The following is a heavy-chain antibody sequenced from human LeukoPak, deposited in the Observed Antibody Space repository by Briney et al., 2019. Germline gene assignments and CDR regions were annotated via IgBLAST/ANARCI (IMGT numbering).Heavy chain of an antibody. V-gene: IGHV4-38-2*02. CDR3: ARQTGSGLFILP. Sequence: SETLSLTCTVSGYSISSGYYWGWIRQPPGKGLEWIGSIYHSGNTYYNASLKSQVSISIDTSKNQFSLKLTSVTAADTAVYYCARQTGSGLFILPGGQGTLVTVSS. J-gene: IGHJ4*02. D-gene: IGHD3/OR15-3a*01. CDR2: IYHSGNT. CDR1: GYSISSGYY.